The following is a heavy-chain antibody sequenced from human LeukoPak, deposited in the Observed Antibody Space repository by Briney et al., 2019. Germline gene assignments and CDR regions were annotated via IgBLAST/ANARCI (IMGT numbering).Heavy chain of an antibody. D-gene: IGHD3-22*01. J-gene: IGHJ4*02. Sequence: ASVKVSCKASGYTFTSYYMHWVRQAPGQELEWMGIINPSGGATKYAQKFQGRVTMTRDTSTSTLYMELSSLRSEDTAVYYCARDLGITMIVNYFDYWGQGTLVTVSS. CDR2: INPSGGAT. V-gene: IGHV1-46*01. CDR1: GYTFTSYY. CDR3: ARDLGITMIVNYFDY.